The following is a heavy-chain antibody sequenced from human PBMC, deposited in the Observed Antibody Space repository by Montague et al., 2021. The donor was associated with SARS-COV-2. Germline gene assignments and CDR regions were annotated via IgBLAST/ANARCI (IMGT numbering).Heavy chain of an antibody. CDR3: ARAHSGSWAHLDN. Sequence: TLSLTCTVSGGSISSGSYYWSWIRQPAGKGLEWIGRIYTSGTTXYXXXXKSRVTISVDTSKNQFSLKLTSVTAADTAAYYCARAHSGSWAHLDNWGQGTLVIVSS. CDR2: IYTSGTT. D-gene: IGHD5-12*01. V-gene: IGHV4-61*02. CDR1: GGSISSGSYY. J-gene: IGHJ4*02.